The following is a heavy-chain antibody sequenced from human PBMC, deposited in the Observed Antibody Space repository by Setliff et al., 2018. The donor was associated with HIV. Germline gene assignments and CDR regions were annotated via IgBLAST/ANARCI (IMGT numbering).Heavy chain of an antibody. D-gene: IGHD2-2*01. V-gene: IGHV4-59*08. CDR1: GGSISSYY. J-gene: IGHJ6*03. CDR2: IYYSGST. CDR3: GNQAVVPADMDYYYYIDV. Sequence: PSETLSLTCTVSGGSISSYYWSWIRQPPGKGLEWIGYIYYSGSTNYNPSLKSRVTISVDTSKNQFSLKLSSVTAADTAVYYCGNQAVVPADMDYYYYIDVWGKGTTVTAP.